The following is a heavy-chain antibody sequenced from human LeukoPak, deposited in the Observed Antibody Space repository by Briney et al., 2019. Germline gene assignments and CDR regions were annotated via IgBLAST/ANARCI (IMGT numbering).Heavy chain of an antibody. V-gene: IGHV4-34*01. J-gene: IGHJ6*02. CDR2: INHSGST. CDR3: ARGSSSIAARPGAYYYYGMDV. Sequence: SETLSLTCAVYGGSFSGYYWSWIRQPPGKGLKWIGEINHSGSTNYNPSLKSRVTISVDTSKNQFSLKLSSVTAADTAVYYCARGSSSIAARPGAYYYYGMDVWGQGTTVTVSS. D-gene: IGHD6-6*01. CDR1: GGSFSGYY.